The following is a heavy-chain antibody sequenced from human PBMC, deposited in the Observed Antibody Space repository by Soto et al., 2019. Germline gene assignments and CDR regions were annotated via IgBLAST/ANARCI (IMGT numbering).Heavy chain of an antibody. Sequence: QVQLVESGGGVVQPGRSLRLSCAASGFTFSSYGMHWVRQAPGKGLEWVAVISYDGSNKYYADSVKGRFTISRDNSKNTMYLQMNSRRAEVMAVYYCAKGTRYGDYRVFYFDYWGQGTLVTVSS. V-gene: IGHV3-30*18. J-gene: IGHJ4*02. CDR3: AKGTRYGDYRVFYFDY. D-gene: IGHD4-17*01. CDR1: GFTFSSYG. CDR2: ISYDGSNK.